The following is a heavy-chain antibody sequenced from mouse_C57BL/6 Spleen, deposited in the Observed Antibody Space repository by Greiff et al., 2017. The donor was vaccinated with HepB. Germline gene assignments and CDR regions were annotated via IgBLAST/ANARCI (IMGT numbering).Heavy chain of an antibody. J-gene: IGHJ2*01. D-gene: IGHD1-1*01. V-gene: IGHV5-4*01. CDR1: GFTFSSYA. CDR3: AREDHYYGSSNYFDY. CDR2: ISDGGSYT. Sequence: EVHLVESGGGLVKPGGSLKLSCAASGFTFSSYAMSWVRQTPEKRLEWVATISDGGSYTYYPDNVKGRFTISRDNAKNNLYLQMSHLKSEDTAMYYCAREDHYYGSSNYFDYWGQGTTLTVSS.